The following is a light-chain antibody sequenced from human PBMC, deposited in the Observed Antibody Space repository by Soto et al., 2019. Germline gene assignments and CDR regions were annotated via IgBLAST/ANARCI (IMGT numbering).Light chain of an antibody. Sequence: DIQLTQSPSFLSASVGDRVTITCRASQGISSYLAWYQQKPGKAPKLLIYDVSTMQSGVPSRFSGSGSGTEFTLRISSLQPEDFATYHCQQLNSSPFTFGQGTRLEIK. CDR1: QGISSY. V-gene: IGKV1-9*01. CDR3: QQLNSSPFT. J-gene: IGKJ5*01. CDR2: DVS.